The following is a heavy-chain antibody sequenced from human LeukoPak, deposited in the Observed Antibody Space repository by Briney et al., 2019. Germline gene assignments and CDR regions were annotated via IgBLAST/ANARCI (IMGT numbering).Heavy chain of an antibody. CDR2: ISSSSTYI. D-gene: IGHD3-22*01. CDR3: ARVGYYYDSSTYSDGFDM. V-gene: IGHV3-21*01. Sequence: GGSLRLSCAASGFTLRSYSMNWVRQAPGKGLEWVSSISSSSTYIYYADSVKGRFTISRDDAKNSLYLQMNSLRAEDTAVYYCARVGYYYDSSTYSDGFDMWGQGTMATVSS. J-gene: IGHJ3*02. CDR1: GFTLRSYS.